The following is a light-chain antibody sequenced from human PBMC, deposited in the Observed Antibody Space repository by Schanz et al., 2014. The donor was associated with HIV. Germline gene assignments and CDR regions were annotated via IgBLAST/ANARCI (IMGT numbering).Light chain of an antibody. Sequence: EIVLTQSPGTLSLSPGERATLSCRASQSVSSDYFAWYQQKSGQAPRLLIYGASSRATGIPDRFSGSGSGTDFTLTISSLQPEDFATYYCQQYHTYPPTFGGGTKVEIK. CDR1: QSVSSDY. CDR3: QQYHTYPPT. V-gene: IGKV3-20*01. J-gene: IGKJ4*01. CDR2: GAS.